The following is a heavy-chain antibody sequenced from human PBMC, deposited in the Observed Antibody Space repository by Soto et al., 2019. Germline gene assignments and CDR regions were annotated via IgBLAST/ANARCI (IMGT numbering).Heavy chain of an antibody. J-gene: IGHJ4*02. CDR3: AKTRKATKTGHVVDY. V-gene: IGHV3-30*02. CDR1: GLTLSTSS. D-gene: IGHD2-8*01. Sequence: GGSLRLSCAAFGLTLSTSSMNWVRQAPGKGLEWMAYIRRHTSNKDYADSVKGRFTISRDNSKNTLYLQMNSLRAEDTAVYYCAKTRKATKTGHVVDYWGQGTLVTVSS. CDR2: IRRHTSNK.